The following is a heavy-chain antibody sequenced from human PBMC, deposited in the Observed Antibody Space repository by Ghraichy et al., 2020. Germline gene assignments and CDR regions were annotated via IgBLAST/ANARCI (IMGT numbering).Heavy chain of an antibody. CDR2: IIPMFGTA. J-gene: IGHJ6*02. D-gene: IGHD2-15*01. Sequence: SVKVSCKASGGTFSSYAISWVRQAPGQGLEWMGGIIPMFGTANYAQKFQGRVTITADESTSTAYMELSSLRSDDTAMYYCARDRYCSGGGCLDVWGQGTTVTVSS. V-gene: IGHV1-69*13. CDR1: GGTFSSYA. CDR3: ARDRYCSGGGCLDV.